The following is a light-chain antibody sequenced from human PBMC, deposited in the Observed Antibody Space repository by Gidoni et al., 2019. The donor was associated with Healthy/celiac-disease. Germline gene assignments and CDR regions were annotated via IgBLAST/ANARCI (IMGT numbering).Light chain of an antibody. V-gene: IGKV3-20*01. Sequence: EIVLTQSPGTLSLSPGERATLSCRASQSVTSNYLAWYQHKPGQAPRLLIYGASRRATGIPDRFSGGGSGTDFTLTISRLEPGDFAVYYCQQYVTSQLTFGGGTKVEIK. CDR1: QSVTSNY. CDR2: GAS. CDR3: QQYVTSQLT. J-gene: IGKJ4*01.